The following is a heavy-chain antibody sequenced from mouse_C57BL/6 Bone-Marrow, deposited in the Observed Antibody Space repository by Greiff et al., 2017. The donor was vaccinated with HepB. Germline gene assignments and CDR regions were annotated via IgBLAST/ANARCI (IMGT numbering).Heavy chain of an antibody. V-gene: IGHV5-6*01. J-gene: IGHJ4*01. CDR2: ISSGGSYT. Sequence: EVQRVESGGDLVKPGGSLKLSCAASGFTFSSYGMSWVRQTPDKRLEWVATISSGGSYTYYPDSVKGRFTISRDNAKNTLYLQMSSLKSEDTAMYYCARQRNYYGSYAMDYWGQGTSVTVSS. D-gene: IGHD1-1*01. CDR1: GFTFSSYG. CDR3: ARQRNYYGSYAMDY.